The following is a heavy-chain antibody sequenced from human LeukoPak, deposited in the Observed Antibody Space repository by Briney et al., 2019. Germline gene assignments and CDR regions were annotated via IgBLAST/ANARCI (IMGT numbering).Heavy chain of an antibody. CDR3: ARDEVGYCSGGSCYPRTYYYYYYMDV. CDR1: GGTFSTYA. Sequence: GASVKVSCKASGGTFSTYAISWVRQAPGQGLEWMGGIIPIFGTANYAQKFQGRVTITADKSTSTAYMELSSLRSEDTAVYYCARDEVGYCSGGSCYPRTYYYYYYMDVWGKGTTVTVSS. V-gene: IGHV1-69*06. J-gene: IGHJ6*03. D-gene: IGHD2-15*01. CDR2: IIPIFGTA.